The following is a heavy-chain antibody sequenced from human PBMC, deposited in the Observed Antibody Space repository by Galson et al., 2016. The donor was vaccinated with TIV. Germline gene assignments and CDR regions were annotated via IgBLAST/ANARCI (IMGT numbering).Heavy chain of an antibody. D-gene: IGHD7-27*01. Sequence: SVKVSCKASGYIFTNYYIHWVRQAHGQGLEWMGWINADSGGTIYAQKFQGRVAMTRDTSINTAYLELSGMKSDDTAVYYCARVNWARAFDYWGQGALVTVSS. CDR3: ARVNWARAFDY. J-gene: IGHJ4*02. CDR1: GYIFTNYY. V-gene: IGHV1-2*02. CDR2: INADSGGT.